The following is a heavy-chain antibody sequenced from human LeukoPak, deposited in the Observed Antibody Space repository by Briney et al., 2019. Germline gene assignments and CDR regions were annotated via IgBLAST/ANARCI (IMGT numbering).Heavy chain of an antibody. CDR3: AKELRTVPHPYGDYYFDY. Sequence: PGGSLRLSCAASGFTFSSYAMSWVRQAPGKGLEWVSAISGSGGSTYYADSVKGRFTISRDNSKNTLYLQMNSLRAEDTAVYYCAKELRTVPHPYGDYYFDYWGQGTLVTVSS. D-gene: IGHD4-17*01. J-gene: IGHJ4*02. V-gene: IGHV3-23*01. CDR2: ISGSGGST. CDR1: GFTFSSYA.